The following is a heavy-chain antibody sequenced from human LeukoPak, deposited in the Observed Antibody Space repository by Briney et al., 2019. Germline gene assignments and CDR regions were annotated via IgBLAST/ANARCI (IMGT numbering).Heavy chain of an antibody. CDR1: GYTFTSYA. Sequence: SVKVSCKASGYTFTSYAMHWVRQAPGQRLEWMGGIIPIFGTANYAQKFQGRVTITADESTSTAYMELSSLRSEDTAVYYCARDENTYGMDVWGQGTTVTVSS. CDR3: ARDENTYGMDV. CDR2: IIPIFGTA. V-gene: IGHV1-69*13. J-gene: IGHJ6*02.